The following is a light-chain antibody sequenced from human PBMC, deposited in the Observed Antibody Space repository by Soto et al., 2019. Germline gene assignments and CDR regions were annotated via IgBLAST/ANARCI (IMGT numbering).Light chain of an antibody. CDR3: CSYAGSYLL. Sequence: QSALTQPRSVSGSPGQSVTISCTGTSSDVGGYDYVSWFQQPPGKAPKLIIYDVSKRPSGVPDRFSGSKSGNTASLTISGLHAEDEADYYCCSYAGSYLLFGGGTKVTVL. CDR1: SSDVGGYDY. V-gene: IGLV2-11*01. J-gene: IGLJ2*01. CDR2: DVS.